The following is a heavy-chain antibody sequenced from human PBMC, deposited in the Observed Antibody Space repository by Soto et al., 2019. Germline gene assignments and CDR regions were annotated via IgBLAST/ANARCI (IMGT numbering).Heavy chain of an antibody. J-gene: IGHJ6*02. Sequence: PGGSLRLSCAASGFTFDDYAMHWVRQAPGKGLEWVSGISWNSGSIGYAVSVKGRSTISRDNAKNSLYLQMNSLRAEDTALYYCAKSGDGMDVWGQGTTVTVSS. CDR2: ISWNSGSI. V-gene: IGHV3-9*01. D-gene: IGHD3-10*01. CDR3: AKSGDGMDV. CDR1: GFTFDDYA.